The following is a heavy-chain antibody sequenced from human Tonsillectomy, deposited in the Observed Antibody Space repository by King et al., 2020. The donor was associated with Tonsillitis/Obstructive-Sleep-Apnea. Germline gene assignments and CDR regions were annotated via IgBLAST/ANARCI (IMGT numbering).Heavy chain of an antibody. CDR1: GDTFVSYG. CDR2: ISAHNGDT. D-gene: IGHD3-16*01. J-gene: IGHJ5*02. CDR3: ARGGPEGWFDP. V-gene: IGHV1-18*01. Sequence: QLVQSGAEMKKPGASVKVSCKASGDTFVSYGISWVRQAPGQGLEWMGWISAHNGDTNYAQKLQGRVTMTTDTSKTTAYMELRSLRSDDTAVYYCARGGPEGWFDPWGQGTLVTVSS.